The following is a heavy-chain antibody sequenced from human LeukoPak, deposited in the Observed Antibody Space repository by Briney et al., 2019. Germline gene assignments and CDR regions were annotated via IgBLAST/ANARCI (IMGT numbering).Heavy chain of an antibody. V-gene: IGHV4-30-4*08. CDR2: IYYSGST. Sequence: PSQTLSLTCTVSGGSISSGDYYWSWIRQPPGKGLERIGYIYYSGSTYYNPSLKSRVTISVDTSKNQFSLKLSSVTAADTAVYYCARAGFPGVLDIWGQGTMVTVSS. CDR1: GGSISSGDYY. D-gene: IGHD1-14*01. CDR3: ARAGFPGVLDI. J-gene: IGHJ3*02.